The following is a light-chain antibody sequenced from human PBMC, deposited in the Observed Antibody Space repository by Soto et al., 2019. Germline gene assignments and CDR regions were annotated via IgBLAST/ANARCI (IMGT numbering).Light chain of an antibody. V-gene: IGKV3-15*01. J-gene: IGKJ4*01. CDR3: QQYNSWPLT. CDR1: QNISRS. CDR2: GAS. Sequence: EIVMTQSPVTLSVSPGERATLSCRASQNISRSLAWYQQKPGEAPRLLIYGASTRATGIPARFSGSGYGTEFTLTISSLQSEDFAVYYCQQYNSWPLTFGGGTKVDIK.